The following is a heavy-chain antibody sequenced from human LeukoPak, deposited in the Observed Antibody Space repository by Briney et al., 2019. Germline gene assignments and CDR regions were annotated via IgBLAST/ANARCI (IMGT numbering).Heavy chain of an antibody. CDR3: ARGESSDY. J-gene: IGHJ4*02. CDR1: GYSISSGYY. Sequence: SETLSLTCTVSGYSISSGYYWGWIRQPPGKGLEWIGSIYHSGSTYYNPSLKSRVTISVDTSKNQFSLKQSSVTAADTAVYYCARGESSDYWGQGTLVTVSS. V-gene: IGHV4-38-2*02. CDR2: IYHSGST.